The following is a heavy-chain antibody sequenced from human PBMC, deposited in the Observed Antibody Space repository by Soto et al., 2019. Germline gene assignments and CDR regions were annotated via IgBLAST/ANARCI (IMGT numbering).Heavy chain of an antibody. CDR1: GFTFDDYA. J-gene: IGHJ4*02. CDR3: VKARGYYESSGYYDY. CDR2: INWSSGSK. Sequence: SLRLSCVASGFTFDDYAMHWVRQAPGKGLEWVSGINWSSGSKGYADSVQGRFTVSRDNTKNSLYLQMNSLRVEDTALYYCVKARGYYESSGYYDYWGQGTQVTVSS. V-gene: IGHV3-9*01. D-gene: IGHD3-22*01.